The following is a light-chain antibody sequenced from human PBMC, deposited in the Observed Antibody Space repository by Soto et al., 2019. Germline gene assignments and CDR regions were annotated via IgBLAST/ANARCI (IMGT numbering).Light chain of an antibody. J-gene: IGKJ2*01. Sequence: EVVMTQSPLSLPVTLGQPASISCRSSQSPLYSDGNTYLNWFHQRPGQSPRRLIYKVAHRDPGVPDRFSGSGSGTHFTLQISRVEAEDVGVYYSMQRTYWPYTFGQGTKLEIK. V-gene: IGKV2-30*01. CDR1: QSPLYSDGNTY. CDR2: KVA. CDR3: MQRTYWPYT.